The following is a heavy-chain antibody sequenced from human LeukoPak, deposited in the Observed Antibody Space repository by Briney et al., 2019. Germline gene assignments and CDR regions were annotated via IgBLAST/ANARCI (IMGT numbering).Heavy chain of an antibody. CDR1: GFTFSSYS. CDR2: ISSSSSTI. J-gene: IGHJ4*02. D-gene: IGHD5-18*01. Sequence: GGSLRLSCAASGFTFSSYSMNWVRQAPGKGLEWVSYISSSSSTIYYADSVKGRFTISRDNAKNSLYLQMNSLRAEDTAVYYCAREGNTARFDYWGQGTLVTVSS. V-gene: IGHV3-48*01. CDR3: AREGNTARFDY.